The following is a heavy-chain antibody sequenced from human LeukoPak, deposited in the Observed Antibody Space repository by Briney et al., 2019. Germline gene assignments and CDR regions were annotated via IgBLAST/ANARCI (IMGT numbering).Heavy chain of an antibody. J-gene: IGHJ4*02. CDR1: GFTFSNAW. D-gene: IGHD6-6*01. V-gene: IGHV3-53*01. CDR2: IYSGGNT. Sequence: PGGSLRLSCAASGFTFSNAWMSWVRQAPGKGLEWVSVIYSGGNTYYADSVKGRFTISRDSSRDTLYLQMNSLRAEDTAVYYCARDSSSETTDYWGQGTLVTVSS. CDR3: ARDSSSETTDY.